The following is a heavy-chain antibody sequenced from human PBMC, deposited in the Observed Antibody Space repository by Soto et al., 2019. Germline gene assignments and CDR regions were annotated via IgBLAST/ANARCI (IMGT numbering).Heavy chain of an antibody. CDR3: AKRGSAAAGTQYGMDV. Sequence: QVQLVESGGGVVQPGRSLRLSCAASGFTFSGFGMHWVRQAPGKGLEWVSLISYDGNNRFYVDSVKGRFTISRDNSKNTLYLQMNSLRAEDTAVYYCAKRGSAAAGTQYGMDVWGQGTTVTVSS. CDR2: ISYDGNNR. V-gene: IGHV3-30*18. J-gene: IGHJ6*02. CDR1: GFTFSGFG. D-gene: IGHD6-13*01.